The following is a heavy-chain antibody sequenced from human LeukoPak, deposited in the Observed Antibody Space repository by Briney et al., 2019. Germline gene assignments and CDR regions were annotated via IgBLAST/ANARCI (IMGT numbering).Heavy chain of an antibody. D-gene: IGHD3-16*01. V-gene: IGHV3-30*04. J-gene: IGHJ4*02. CDR1: GFTFSSYA. CDR2: ISYDGSNK. CDR3: ARDLGGIFDY. Sequence: GRSLRLSCAAFGFTFSSYAMRWVRQAPGKGLEWVAVISYDGSNKYYADSVKGRFTISRDNSKNTLYLQMNSLRAEDTAVYYCARDLGGIFDYWGQGTLVTVSS.